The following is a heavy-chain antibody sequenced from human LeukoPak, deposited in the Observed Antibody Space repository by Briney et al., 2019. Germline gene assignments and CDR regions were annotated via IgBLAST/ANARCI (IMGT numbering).Heavy chain of an antibody. CDR2: IYTSGST. J-gene: IGHJ4*02. CDR1: GGSISSYY. Sequence: SETLSLTCTVSGGSISSYYWSWIRQPAGKGLEWIGRIYTSGSTNYNPSLKSRVTISVDTSKNQFSLKLSSVTAADTAVYYCARDLYYYDSSGYYGEDYFDYRGQGTLVTVSS. CDR3: ARDLYYYDSSGYYGEDYFDY. D-gene: IGHD3-22*01. V-gene: IGHV4-4*07.